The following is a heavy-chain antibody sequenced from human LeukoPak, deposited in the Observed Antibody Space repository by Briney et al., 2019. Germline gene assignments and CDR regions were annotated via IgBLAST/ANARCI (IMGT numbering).Heavy chain of an antibody. CDR2: ISYDGSNK. CDR3: ARDPTIVVVPCGMDV. J-gene: IGHJ6*04. V-gene: IGHV3-30*04. CDR1: GFTSSSYA. Sequence: PGGSLRLSCAASGFTSSSYAMHWVRQAPGKGLEWVAVISYDGSNKYYADSVKGRFTISRDNSKNTLYLQMNSLRAEDTAVYYCARDPTIVVVPCGMDVRGKGTTVTVSS. D-gene: IGHD2-2*01.